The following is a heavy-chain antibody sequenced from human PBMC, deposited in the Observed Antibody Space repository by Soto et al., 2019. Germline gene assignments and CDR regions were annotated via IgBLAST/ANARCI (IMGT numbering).Heavy chain of an antibody. Sequence: GGSLRLSCAASGFTFSSYTMNWVRQAPGKGLEWVSSISSSSTYIYYADSLKGRFTISRDNAKNSLYLQMNSLRAEDTAVYYCARDLGYGDYVDVWGRGTLVTVSS. D-gene: IGHD4-17*01. CDR3: ARDLGYGDYVDV. J-gene: IGHJ4*02. CDR1: GFTFSSYT. V-gene: IGHV3-21*01. CDR2: ISSSSTYI.